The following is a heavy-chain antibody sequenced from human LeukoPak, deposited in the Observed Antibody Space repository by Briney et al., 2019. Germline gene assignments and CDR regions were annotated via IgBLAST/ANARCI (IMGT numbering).Heavy chain of an antibody. CDR1: GFTFSSYA. CDR3: ARSRAYDFWSGPTSY. Sequence: PGGSLRLSCAASGFTFSSYAMHWLRQAPGKGLEYVSAISSNGGSTYYANSVKGRFTISRDNSKNTLYLQMGSLRAEDMAVYYCARSRAYDFWSGPTSYWGQGTLVTVSS. V-gene: IGHV3-64*01. J-gene: IGHJ4*02. D-gene: IGHD3-3*01. CDR2: ISSNGGST.